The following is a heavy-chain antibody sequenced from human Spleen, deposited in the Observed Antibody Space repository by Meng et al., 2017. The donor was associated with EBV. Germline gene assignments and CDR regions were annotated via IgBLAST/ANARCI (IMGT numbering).Heavy chain of an antibody. Sequence: QLQLKESGPGLAKPSETLSFTCTVSGCSVSSINYYWGWIRQSTGKEPEWIASVYYTGTIYYNPSLESRVSVSVDMFNNHFSLKLSSVAAADTAVYHCVRETLTGALDYWGQGALVTVSS. CDR1: GCSVSSINYY. D-gene: IGHD2/OR15-2a*01. V-gene: IGHV4-39*07. CDR3: VRETLTGALDY. CDR2: VYYTGTI. J-gene: IGHJ4*02.